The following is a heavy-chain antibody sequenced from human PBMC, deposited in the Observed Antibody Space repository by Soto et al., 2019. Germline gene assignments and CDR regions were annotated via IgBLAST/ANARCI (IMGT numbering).Heavy chain of an antibody. Sequence: PSETLSLTCAVSGASISSSTYHWGWIRQPPGKGLEWVASIYYTGKTNYKPSLKSRVTISMDTSKKHLSLKLSSVTATDTAVYYCANGYSSSWYDYWGQGTLVTVSS. J-gene: IGHJ4*02. V-gene: IGHV4-39*02. CDR3: ANGYSSSWYDY. CDR1: GASISSSTYH. CDR2: IYYTGKT. D-gene: IGHD6-13*01.